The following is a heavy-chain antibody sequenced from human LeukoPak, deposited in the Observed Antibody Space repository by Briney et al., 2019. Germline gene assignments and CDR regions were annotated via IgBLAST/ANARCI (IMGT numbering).Heavy chain of an antibody. V-gene: IGHV3-69-1*01. Sequence: GGSLRLSCAASGFTFSNYAMNWVRQAPGKGLEWVSYISSGATIYYADSVKGRFTISRDNAKDSLYLQMNSLRAEDTAVYYCAKDLVRYDILTDYFDYWGQGTLVTVSS. CDR1: GFTFSNYA. D-gene: IGHD3-9*01. J-gene: IGHJ4*02. CDR2: ISSGATI. CDR3: AKDLVRYDILTDYFDY.